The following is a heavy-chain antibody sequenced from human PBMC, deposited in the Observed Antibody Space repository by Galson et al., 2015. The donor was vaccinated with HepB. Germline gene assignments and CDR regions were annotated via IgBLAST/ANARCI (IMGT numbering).Heavy chain of an antibody. CDR2: IYYSGST. J-gene: IGHJ6*02. D-gene: IGHD4-17*01. V-gene: IGHV4-31*03. Sequence: PLSLTCTVSGGSISSGAYYWSWIRQHPGKGLEWIGYIYYSGSTYYNPSLKSRVTISVDTSKNQFSLKLSSVTAADTAVYYCARDQTTVTTETDYYYYYGMDVWGQGTTVTVS. CDR1: GGSISSGAYY. CDR3: ARDQTTVTTETDYYYYYGMDV.